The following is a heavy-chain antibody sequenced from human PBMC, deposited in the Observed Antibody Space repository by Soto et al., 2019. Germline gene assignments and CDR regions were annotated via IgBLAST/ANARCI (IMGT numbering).Heavy chain of an antibody. CDR2: ISDSSSYI. V-gene: IGHV3-21*01. Sequence: SLRLYCAASGFTFRNYGMNWGRQAPGKGLEWVSSISDSSSYIYYADSVKGRFTISRDNAKNSLYLQMNSLRAEDTAVYYCARYDSSGYYWPYYYYGMDVWGQGTTVTVSS. D-gene: IGHD3-22*01. CDR1: GFTFRNYG. CDR3: ARYDSSGYYWPYYYYGMDV. J-gene: IGHJ6*02.